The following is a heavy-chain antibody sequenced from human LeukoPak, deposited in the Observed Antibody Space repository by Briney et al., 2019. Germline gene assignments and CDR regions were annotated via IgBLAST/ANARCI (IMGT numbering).Heavy chain of an antibody. CDR1: GFTFTKYW. CDR3: ATKQWLAPPPDS. CDR2: INTDRTVT. J-gene: IGHJ4*02. D-gene: IGHD6-19*01. Sequence: GGSLRLSCAASGFTFTKYWMFWVRQAQGKGLESVSRINTDRTVTTYADSVKGRFTVSRDNADNTMFLQMNSVRDEDTAVYYCATKQWLAPPPDSWGQGAPVTVSS. V-gene: IGHV3-74*01.